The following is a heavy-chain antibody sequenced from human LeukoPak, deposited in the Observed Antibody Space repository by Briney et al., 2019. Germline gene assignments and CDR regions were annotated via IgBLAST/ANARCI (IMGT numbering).Heavy chain of an antibody. J-gene: IGHJ4*02. D-gene: IGHD3-10*01. V-gene: IGHV5-51*01. CDR3: ARQSRDGSKTRGYYFDY. CDR2: FYPADSDT. Sequence: GESLKISCQVSGYSFINYWIGWVRQMPGKGLEWMGIFYPADSDTTYSPSFQGQVTISADKSISTVYLQWSSLKASDTAMYYCARQSRDGSKTRGYYFDYWGQGTLVTVSS. CDR1: GYSFINYW.